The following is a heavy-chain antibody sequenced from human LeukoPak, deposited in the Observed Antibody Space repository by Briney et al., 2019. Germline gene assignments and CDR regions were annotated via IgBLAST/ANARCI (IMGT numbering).Heavy chain of an antibody. D-gene: IGHD6-13*01. J-gene: IGHJ4*02. CDR2: INAGNGNT. V-gene: IGHV1-3*01. Sequence: ASVKVSCEASGYTFTTYAMHWVRQAPGQRLEWMGWINAGNGNTKYSQKFQARVTITRDTSASTAYMEMRSPRSEDTAVYYCARDPIGSRWPYYFDYWGQGTLVTVAA. CDR1: GYTFTTYA. CDR3: ARDPIGSRWPYYFDY.